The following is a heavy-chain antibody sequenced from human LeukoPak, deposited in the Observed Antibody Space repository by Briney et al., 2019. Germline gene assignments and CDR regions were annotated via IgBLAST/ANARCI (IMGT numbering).Heavy chain of an antibody. CDR3: ASIAVAADTDFDY. J-gene: IGHJ4*02. D-gene: IGHD6-19*01. V-gene: IGHV3-23*03. CDR2: IYSGGST. Sequence: GGSLRLSCAASGFTFSSYAMSWVRQAPGKGLEWVSVIYSGGSTYYADSVKGRFTISRDNSKNTLYLQMNSLRAEDTAVYYCASIAVAADTDFDYLGQGTLVTVSS. CDR1: GFTFSSYA.